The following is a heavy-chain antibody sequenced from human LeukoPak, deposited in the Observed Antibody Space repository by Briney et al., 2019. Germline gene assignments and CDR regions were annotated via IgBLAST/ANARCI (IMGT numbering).Heavy chain of an antibody. CDR3: ARNWGLDF. D-gene: IGHD3-16*01. Sequence: GGSLRLSCATFGFTFSDYSIRWVRQAPGKGLEWISYISSGSNRIYYSESVKGRFSISRDNAENSVHLQMDSLRGDDTAVYYCARNWGLDFWGQGTLVSVFS. V-gene: IGHV3-48*01. CDR1: GFTFSDYS. J-gene: IGHJ4*02. CDR2: ISSGSNRI.